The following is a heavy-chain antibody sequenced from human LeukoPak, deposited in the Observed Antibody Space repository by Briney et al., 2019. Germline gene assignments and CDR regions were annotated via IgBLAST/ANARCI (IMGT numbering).Heavy chain of an antibody. V-gene: IGHV4-31*03. J-gene: IGHJ4*02. D-gene: IGHD4-11*01. CDR2: IYYSGST. Sequence: SETLSLTCTVSGVSISSGGYYWSWIRQHPGKGLEWIGYIYYSGSTYNNPSLKSRLTISLDTSSNQFSLKLNSVTAADTAVYYCARGPVRDYSNYWGQGTLVTVSS. CDR3: ARGPVRDYSNY. CDR1: GVSISSGGYY.